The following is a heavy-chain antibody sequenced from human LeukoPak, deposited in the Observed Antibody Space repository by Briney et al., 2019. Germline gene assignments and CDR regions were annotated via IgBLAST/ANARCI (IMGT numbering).Heavy chain of an antibody. CDR2: IYTSGST. CDR1: GGSISSYY. Sequence: SETLSLTCTVSGGSISSYYWSWIRQPAGKGLEWIGRIYTSGSTNYNPSLKSRVTMSVDTSKKQFSLKLSSVTAADTAVYYCARESIVVVVAARETASPYYYYYMDVWGKGTTVTISS. D-gene: IGHD2-15*01. V-gene: IGHV4-4*07. J-gene: IGHJ6*03. CDR3: ARESIVVVVAARETASPYYYYYMDV.